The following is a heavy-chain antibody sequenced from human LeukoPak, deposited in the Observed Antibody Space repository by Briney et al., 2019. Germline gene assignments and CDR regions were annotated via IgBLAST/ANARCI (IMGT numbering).Heavy chain of an antibody. CDR2: ISYDGSNK. CDR3: ARGQYYYDNNRFDY. V-gene: IGHV3-30*03. CDR1: GFTFSSYG. D-gene: IGHD3-22*01. J-gene: IGHJ4*02. Sequence: GGSLRLSCAASGFTFSSYGMHWVRQAPGKGLEWVAAISYDGSNKYYADSVKGRFTVSRENSKRTLYLQMNSLRAEDTAAYYCARGQYYYDNNRFDYWGRGTLVTVSS.